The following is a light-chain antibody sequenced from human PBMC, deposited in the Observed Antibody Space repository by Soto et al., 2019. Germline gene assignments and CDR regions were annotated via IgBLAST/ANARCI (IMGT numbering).Light chain of an antibody. CDR2: KAS. CDR1: QTISSW. J-gene: IGKJ1*01. CDR3: QQSYSTSVT. V-gene: IGKV1-5*03. Sequence: DIQMTQSPSTLSGSVGDRVTITCRASQTISSWLAWYQQKPGKAPKLLIYKASTLKSGVPSRFSGSGSGTEFTLTISSLQPDDFATYYCQQSYSTSVTFGQGTNVDI.